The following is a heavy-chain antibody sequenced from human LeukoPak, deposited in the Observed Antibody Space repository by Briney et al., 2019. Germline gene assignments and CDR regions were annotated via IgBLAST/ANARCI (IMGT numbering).Heavy chain of an antibody. CDR2: FNPNGST. CDR1: GGSFSGFY. D-gene: IGHD3-10*01. V-gene: IGHV4-34*01. CDR3: ASWGGLLWVGELWERKYYFDC. Sequence: PSETLSLTCAVSGGSFSGFYWSWIRQPPGKGLEWIGEFNPNGSTNYNPSLKSRVTISVDTSKNQFSLKLSSVTAAYTAVYYCASWGGLLWVGELWERKYYFDCWGQGTLVTVSS. J-gene: IGHJ4*02.